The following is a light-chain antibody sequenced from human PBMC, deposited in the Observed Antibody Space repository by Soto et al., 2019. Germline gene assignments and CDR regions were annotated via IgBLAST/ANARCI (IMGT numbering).Light chain of an antibody. V-gene: IGKV1-13*02. Sequence: AIQLTQSPSSLSASVGDRVTITCRASQGISSALAWYQQKPGKAPKLLIYDAFSLESGVPSRFSGRGFGTDFPLTIRRLQPEDFGNYYCQQFNSYPLTLGGGTKV. J-gene: IGKJ4*01. CDR2: DAF. CDR3: QQFNSYPLT. CDR1: QGISSA.